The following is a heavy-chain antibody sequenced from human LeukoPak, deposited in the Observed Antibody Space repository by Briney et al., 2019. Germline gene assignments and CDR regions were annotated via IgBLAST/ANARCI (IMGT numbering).Heavy chain of an antibody. CDR1: GGSISNYY. Sequence: SETLSLTCPVSGGSISNYYYWTWILQPPGKGLEWIGYVYYTGSTNFNPSLKSRVTMSLDTSRNQFSLKLTSLTAADTAVYYCARGAMATTPLFDYWGQGTLVTVSS. J-gene: IGHJ4*02. D-gene: IGHD5-24*01. CDR2: VYYTGST. V-gene: IGHV4-59*01. CDR3: ARGAMATTPLFDY.